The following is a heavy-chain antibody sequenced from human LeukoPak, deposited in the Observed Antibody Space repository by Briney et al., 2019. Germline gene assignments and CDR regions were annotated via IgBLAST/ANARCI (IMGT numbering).Heavy chain of an antibody. V-gene: IGHV1-2*02. J-gene: IGHJ4*02. CDR2: INPNSGGA. D-gene: IGHD6-19*01. CDR1: GYTFTDYY. Sequence: ASVKVSCNASGYTFTDYYMHWVRQAPGQGLEWMGWINPNSGGAHYAQKFQGRVSMTRDTSISTIYMELSRLTSGDTAVYYCARQASGGWYYDYWGQGTLVTVSS. CDR3: ARQASGGWYYDY.